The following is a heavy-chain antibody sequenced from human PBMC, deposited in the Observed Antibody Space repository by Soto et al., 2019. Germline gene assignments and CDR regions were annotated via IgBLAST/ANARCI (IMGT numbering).Heavy chain of an antibody. V-gene: IGHV5-51*01. CDR3: ARPRYPGRGYYGMDG. D-gene: IGHD2-15*01. CDR1: GYSFTSYW. CDR2: IYPGDSDT. J-gene: IGHJ6*02. Sequence: GESLKISCKGSGYSFTSYWIGWVRQMPGKGLECMGIIYPGDSDTRYSPSFQGQVTISADKSISTAYLQWSSLKASDTARYYCARPRYPGRGYYGMDGWSQGTTVTVSS.